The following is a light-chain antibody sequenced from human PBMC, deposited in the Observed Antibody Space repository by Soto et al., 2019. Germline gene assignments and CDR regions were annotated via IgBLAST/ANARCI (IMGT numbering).Light chain of an antibody. CDR3: QQRSDWPIT. J-gene: IGKJ5*01. Sequence: ILMTQSPATLSVSAGERATLSCGASQNILGNLEWYQQKPGQAPRLLIYDVSTRATGIPARFSGSGSGTDFTLTITSLEPEDFAIYSCQQRSDWPITFGQGTRLEIK. CDR2: DVS. V-gene: IGKV3-11*01. CDR1: QNILGN.